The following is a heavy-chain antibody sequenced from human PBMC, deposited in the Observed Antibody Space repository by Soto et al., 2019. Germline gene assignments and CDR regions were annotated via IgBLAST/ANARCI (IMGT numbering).Heavy chain of an antibody. V-gene: IGHV4-30-4*01. D-gene: IGHD4-17*01. CDR2: LYYSGST. J-gene: IGHJ4*02. CDR3: ARVMTTVTTVDY. Sequence: QVQLQESGPGLVKPSQTLSLTCTVSGGSISSGDYYWSWIRQPPGKGLEWIGYLYYSGSTYYNPTLKSRGTISEDTSKNQVALKLSSVTAADTAVYDCARVMTTVTTVDYWGQGTLVTVSS. CDR1: GGSISSGDYY.